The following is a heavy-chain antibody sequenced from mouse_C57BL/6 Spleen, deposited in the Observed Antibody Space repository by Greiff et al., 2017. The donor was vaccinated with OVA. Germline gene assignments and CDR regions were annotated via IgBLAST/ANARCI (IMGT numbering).Heavy chain of an antibody. CDR2: IDPSDSET. J-gene: IGHJ3*01. CDR1: GYTFTSYW. D-gene: IGHD1-2*01. Sequence: QVQLQQPGAELVRPGSSVKLSCKASGYTFTSYWMHWVKQRPIQGLEWIGNIDPSDSETHYNQKFKDKATLTVDKSSSTAYMQLSSLTSEDSAVYYCALITTLPAWFAYWGQGTLVTVSA. CDR3: ALITTLPAWFAY. V-gene: IGHV1-52*01.